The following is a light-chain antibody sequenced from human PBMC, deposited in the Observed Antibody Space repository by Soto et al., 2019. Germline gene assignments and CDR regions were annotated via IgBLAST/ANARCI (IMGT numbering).Light chain of an antibody. J-gene: IGKJ3*01. CDR1: QSISSY. CDR3: QQRTNWPVT. CDR2: DAS. V-gene: IGKV3-11*01. Sequence: EIVLTQSPATMSLSPGERATLSCRASQSISSYLAWYQQKPGHTRRLLIYDASNRATGIPARFSGSGSGTDFTLTISSLEPEDFAVYYCQQRTNWPVTFGPGTTVDVK.